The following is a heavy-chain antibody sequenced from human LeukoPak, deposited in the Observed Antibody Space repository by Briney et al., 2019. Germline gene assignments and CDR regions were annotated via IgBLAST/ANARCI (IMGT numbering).Heavy chain of an antibody. CDR2: INHSGST. J-gene: IGHJ5*02. Sequence: SETLSLTCAVYGGSFSGYYWSWIRQPPGKGLEGIGEINHSGSTNYNPSLKSRVTISVDTSKNQFSLKLSSVTAADTAVYYCARHRGSVTRGWFDPWGQGTLVTVSS. CDR3: ARHRGSVTRGWFDP. CDR1: GGSFSGYY. D-gene: IGHD3-10*01. V-gene: IGHV4-34*01.